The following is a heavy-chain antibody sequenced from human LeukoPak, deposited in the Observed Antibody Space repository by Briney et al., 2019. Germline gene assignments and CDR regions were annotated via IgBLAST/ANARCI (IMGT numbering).Heavy chain of an antibody. D-gene: IGHD3-3*01. Sequence: GGSLRLSCAASGFTFSSYAMSWVRQAPGKGLEWDSAISGSGGSTYYADSVKGRFTISRDNSKNTLYLQMNSLRAEDTAVYYCAKDRVTIFGVVIPPDAFDIWGQGTMVTVSS. CDR3: AKDRVTIFGVVIPPDAFDI. V-gene: IGHV3-23*01. CDR2: ISGSGGST. J-gene: IGHJ3*02. CDR1: GFTFSSYA.